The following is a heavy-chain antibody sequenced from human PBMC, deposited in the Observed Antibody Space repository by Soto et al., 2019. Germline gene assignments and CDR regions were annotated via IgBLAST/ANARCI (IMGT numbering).Heavy chain of an antibody. CDR3: AREGAAASYGMDV. V-gene: IGHV4-39*02. J-gene: IGHJ6*02. Sequence: SETLSLTCTVSGGSISSSSYYWGWIRQPPGKGLEWIGSIYYSGSTYYNPSLKSRVTISVDTSKNQFSLKLSSVTAADTAVYYCAREGAAASYGMDVWGQGTTVTV. CDR1: GGSISSSSYY. CDR2: IYYSGST. D-gene: IGHD6-13*01.